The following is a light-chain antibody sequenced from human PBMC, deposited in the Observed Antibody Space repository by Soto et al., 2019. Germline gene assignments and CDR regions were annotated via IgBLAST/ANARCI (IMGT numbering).Light chain of an antibody. CDR1: QTVASN. CDR2: GAS. CDR3: QQYHNWPPQYT. J-gene: IGKJ2*01. Sequence: EIVMTQSPATLSVSPGERATLACRASQTVASNVAWYQHKPGQAPRLLIHGASTRATGVPARFSGTGSGTEFTFTISSLQSDDFAFYYCQQYHNWPPQYTFGQGTKLQIK. V-gene: IGKV3-15*01.